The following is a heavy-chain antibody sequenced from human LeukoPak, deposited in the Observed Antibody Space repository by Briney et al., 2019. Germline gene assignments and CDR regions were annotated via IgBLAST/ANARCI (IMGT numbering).Heavy chain of an antibody. Sequence: SRTLSLTCTVSGGSISSGDYYWSWIRQPPGKGLEWIGKINHRASTNYNPSLKSRVTISVDTSKNQFSLKLSSVTAADTAVYYCARGRRGYSNGSNWFDPWGQGTLVAVSS. V-gene: IGHV4-30-4*01. CDR2: INHRAST. J-gene: IGHJ5*02. CDR3: ARGRRGYSNGSNWFDP. D-gene: IGHD5-18*01. CDR1: GGSISSGDYY.